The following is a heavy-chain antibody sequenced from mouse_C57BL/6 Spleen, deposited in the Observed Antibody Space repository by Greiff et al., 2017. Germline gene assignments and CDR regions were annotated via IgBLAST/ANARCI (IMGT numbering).Heavy chain of an antibody. Sequence: VQLQQSGAELVKPGASVKISCKASGYAFSSYWMNWVKQRPGKGLEGIGQIYPGDGDTNYNGKFKGKATLTADKSSSPAYMQLSSLTSEDAAVYFCARGDYYGSSSWYFDVWGTGTTVTVSS. CDR3: ARGDYYGSSSWYFDV. D-gene: IGHD1-1*01. V-gene: IGHV1-80*01. CDR2: IYPGDGDT. J-gene: IGHJ1*03. CDR1: GYAFSSYW.